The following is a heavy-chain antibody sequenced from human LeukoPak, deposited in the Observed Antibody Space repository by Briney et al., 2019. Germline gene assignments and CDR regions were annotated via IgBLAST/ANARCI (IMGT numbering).Heavy chain of an antibody. D-gene: IGHD3-10*01. V-gene: IGHV1-46*01. J-gene: IGHJ4*02. CDR2: INPSRGST. Sequence: ASVKVSCKASGYIFTNYYMHWVRQAPGQGLEWMGTINPSRGSTTYAQKFQGRVTMTRDTSTSTVYMELSSLRSEDTAVYYCARDHGSAYYRAPRHWGQGTLVTVSS. CDR1: GYIFTNYY. CDR3: ARDHGSAYYRAPRH.